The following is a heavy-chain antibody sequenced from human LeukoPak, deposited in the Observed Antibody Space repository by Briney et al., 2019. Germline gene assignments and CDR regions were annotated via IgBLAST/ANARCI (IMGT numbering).Heavy chain of an antibody. Sequence: ASVKVSCKASGYTFTSYYMHWVRQAPGQGLEWMGIINPSGGSTSYAQKFQGRVTMTRDMSTSTVYMELSSLRSEDTAVYYCARDSRDYYDSSGYYYGYWGQGTLVTVSS. CDR2: INPSGGST. CDR3: ARDSRDYYDSSGYYYGY. D-gene: IGHD3-22*01. CDR1: GYTFTSYY. J-gene: IGHJ4*02. V-gene: IGHV1-46*01.